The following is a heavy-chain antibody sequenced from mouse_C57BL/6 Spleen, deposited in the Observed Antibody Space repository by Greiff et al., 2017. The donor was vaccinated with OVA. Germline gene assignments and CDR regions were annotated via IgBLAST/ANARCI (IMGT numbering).Heavy chain of an antibody. CDR2: ISYDGSN. D-gene: IGHD2-1*01. CDR1: GYSITSGYY. CDR3: TRERGYGNSYWYFDV. Sequence: EVKLQESGPGLVKPSQSLSLTCSVTGYSITSGYYWNWIRQFPGNKLEWMGYISYDGSNNYNPSLKNRISITRDTSKNQFFLKLNSVTTEDTATYYCTRERGYGNSYWYFDVWGTGTTVTVSS. J-gene: IGHJ1*03. V-gene: IGHV3-6*01.